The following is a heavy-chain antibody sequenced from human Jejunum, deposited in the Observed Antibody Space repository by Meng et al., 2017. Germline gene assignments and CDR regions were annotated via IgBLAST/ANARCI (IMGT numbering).Heavy chain of an antibody. Sequence: QWQLQAAGPGLGKPSETLSLTCAVSGGSISSVYWWTWVRQSPGKGLEWIGEIYHSGSTNYNPSLKSRVTISVDKSKNQFSLKLTSVTAADTAVYYCARGGYYSFDYWGQGTLVTVSS. V-gene: IGHV4-4*02. CDR2: IYHSGST. CDR3: ARGGYYSFDY. CDR1: GGSISSVYW. D-gene: IGHD5-18*01. J-gene: IGHJ4*02.